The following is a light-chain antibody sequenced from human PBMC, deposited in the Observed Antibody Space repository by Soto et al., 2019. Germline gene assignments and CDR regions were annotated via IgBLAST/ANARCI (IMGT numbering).Light chain of an antibody. CDR1: SSDVGGYNY. CDR3: SSYTSSSTLI. V-gene: IGLV2-14*01. J-gene: IGLJ2*01. Sequence: QSVLTQPASVSGSPGQSITISCTGTSSDVGGYNYVSWYQQHPGEAPKLMIYDVSNRPSGVSNRFSGSKSGNTASLTISGLQAADEADYHCSSYTSSSTLIFGGGTKVTVL. CDR2: DVS.